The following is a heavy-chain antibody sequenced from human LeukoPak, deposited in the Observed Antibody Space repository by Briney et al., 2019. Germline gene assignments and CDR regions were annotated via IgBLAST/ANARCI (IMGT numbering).Heavy chain of an antibody. CDR1: GYTFTIYD. V-gene: IGHV1-8*01. J-gene: IGHJ4*02. D-gene: IGHD2-15*01. CDR2: MNPNSGNT. Sequence: ASVTVSFKASGYTFTIYDINWVRQATGQGREWMGWMNPNSGNTGYSQKFQGRVTMTRNTSISTAYMGLSSLRSEDTAVYYCARGSIRYCSGGSCYSFWGQGTLVTVSS. CDR3: ARGSIRYCSGGSCYSF.